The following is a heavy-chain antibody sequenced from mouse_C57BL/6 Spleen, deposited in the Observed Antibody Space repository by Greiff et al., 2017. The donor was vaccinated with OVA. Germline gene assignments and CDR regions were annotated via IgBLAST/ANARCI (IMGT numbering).Heavy chain of an antibody. V-gene: IGHV3-6*01. CDR3: AREEGYYFDY. CDR1: GYSITSGYY. J-gene: IGHJ2*01. Sequence: ESGPGLVKPSQSLSLTCSVTGYSITSGYYWNWIRQFPGNKLEWMGYISYDGSNNYNPSLKNRISITRDTSKNQFFLKLNSVTTEDTATYYCAREEGYYFDYWGQGTTLTVSS. CDR2: ISYDGSN.